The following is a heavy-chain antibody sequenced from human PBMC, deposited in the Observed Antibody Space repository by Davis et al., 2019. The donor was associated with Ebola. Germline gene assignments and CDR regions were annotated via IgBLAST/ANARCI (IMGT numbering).Heavy chain of an antibody. Sequence: SVKVSCKASGYTFTSYDINWVRQATGQGLEWMGGIIPILGIANYAQKFQGRVTITADESTSTAYMELSSLRSEDTAVYYCARGGRVFEGWLSESDYYYYYMDVWGKGTTVTVSS. CDR2: IIPILGIA. D-gene: IGHD3-22*01. CDR3: ARGGRVFEGWLSESDYYYYYMDV. CDR1: GYTFTSYD. V-gene: IGHV1-69*10. J-gene: IGHJ6*03.